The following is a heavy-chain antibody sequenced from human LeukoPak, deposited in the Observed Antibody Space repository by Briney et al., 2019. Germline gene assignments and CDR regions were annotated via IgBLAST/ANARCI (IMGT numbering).Heavy chain of an antibody. V-gene: IGHV3-53*04. CDR3: ARESGAMVRGVTDSYYFDY. D-gene: IGHD3-10*01. CDR1: GFTVSSNY. CDR2: IYSGGST. Sequence: PGGSLRLSCAASGFTVSSNYMSWVRQAPGKGLEWVSVIYSGGSTYYADSVKGRFTISRHNSKNTLYLQMNSLRAEDTAVYYCARESGAMVRGVTDSYYFDYWGQGTLVTVSS. J-gene: IGHJ4*02.